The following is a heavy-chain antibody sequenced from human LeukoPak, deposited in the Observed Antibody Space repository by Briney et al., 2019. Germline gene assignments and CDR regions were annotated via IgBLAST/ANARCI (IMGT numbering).Heavy chain of an antibody. Sequence: SVKVSCKASGGTSSSYSISWVRQAPGQGLEWMGGIIPIFDTADYAQKFQGRVTITADESTSTAYMELSSLRSEDTAVFYCARISLGAIWGYYYGMDVWGQGTTVTVSS. CDR2: IIPIFDTA. J-gene: IGHJ6*02. D-gene: IGHD1-26*01. CDR1: GGTSSSYS. V-gene: IGHV1-69*13. CDR3: ARISLGAIWGYYYGMDV.